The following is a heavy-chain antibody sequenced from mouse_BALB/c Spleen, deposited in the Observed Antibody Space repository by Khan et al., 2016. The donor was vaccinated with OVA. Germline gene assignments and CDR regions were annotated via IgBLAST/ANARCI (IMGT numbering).Heavy chain of an antibody. CDR3: VRDGAYHRNDGWFAY. CDR2: INPSNGYT. V-gene: IGHV1-4*01. Sequence: QVQLKQSGAELARPGASVKMSCKASGYTFTSYTIHWIKLRPGQGLEWIGFINPSNGYTNYNQKFKDKATLTADKSSTTVYMQLSSLTSDDSAVYNCVRDGAYHRNDGWFAYWGQGTLVPVSA. D-gene: IGHD2-14*01. CDR1: GYTFTSYT. J-gene: IGHJ3*01.